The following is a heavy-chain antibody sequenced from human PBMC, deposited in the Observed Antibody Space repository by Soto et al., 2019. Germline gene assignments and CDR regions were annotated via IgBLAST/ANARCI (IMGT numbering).Heavy chain of an antibody. J-gene: IGHJ6*02. D-gene: IGHD5-18*01. V-gene: IGHV1-69*13. CDR1: GGTFSSSA. Sequence: PVKVSFKASGGTFSSSAISWLRQAPGQGLEWMGGIIPIFGTANYAQKFQGRVTITADESTSTAYMELSSLRSEDTAVYYCASCGYSYGYEYYYYGMDVWGQGTTVTVSS. CDR2: IIPIFGTA. CDR3: ASCGYSYGYEYYYYGMDV.